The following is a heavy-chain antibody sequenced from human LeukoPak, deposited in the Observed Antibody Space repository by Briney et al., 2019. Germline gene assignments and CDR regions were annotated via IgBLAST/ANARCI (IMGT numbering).Heavy chain of an antibody. CDR3: AKVDGGGGDYGFDS. J-gene: IGHJ4*02. V-gene: IGHV4-59*12. D-gene: IGHD4-17*01. Sequence: SETLSLTCTVSGDSMRGSYWNWIRQPPGRALEWIGFIYYSGSTIYNPSLKSRVTMWVDTAKKQFSLNLTSVSAADTALYFCAKVDGGGGDYGFDSWGQGTLVTVSS. CDR2: IYYSGST. CDR1: GDSMRGSY.